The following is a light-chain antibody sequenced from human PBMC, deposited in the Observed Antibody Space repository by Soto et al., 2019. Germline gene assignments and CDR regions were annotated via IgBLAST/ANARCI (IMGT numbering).Light chain of an antibody. CDR2: EAS. J-gene: IGKJ4*01. CDR1: QDINSY. V-gene: IGKV1-9*01. CDR3: QQTRSYPST. Sequence: IQLTQSPSSLSASIGYRVTITCRASQDINSYLAWYQQKPGKAPNLLIYEASILQRGVPSRFSGSNSGTDFTLTISSLQAEDFATYYCQQTRSYPSTFGGGTTVDIK.